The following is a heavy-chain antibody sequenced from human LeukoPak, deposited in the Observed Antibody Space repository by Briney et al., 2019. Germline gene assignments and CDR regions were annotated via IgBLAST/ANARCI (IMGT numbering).Heavy chain of an antibody. D-gene: IGHD6-13*01. Sequence: PGGSLSLSWAAAGFTFSNYWMSWVRQAPGGGLEWVANIKEDGSEKYYVDSVKGRFTISRDNARNSLYLQMNSLRAEDTAVYYCASGRQLGYWGQGTLVTVSS. CDR3: ASGRQLGY. CDR1: GFTFSNYW. V-gene: IGHV3-7*01. CDR2: IKEDGSEK. J-gene: IGHJ4*02.